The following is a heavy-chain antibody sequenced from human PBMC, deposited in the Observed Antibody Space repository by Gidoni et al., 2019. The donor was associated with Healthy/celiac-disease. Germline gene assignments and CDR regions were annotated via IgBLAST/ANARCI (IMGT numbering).Heavy chain of an antibody. J-gene: IGHJ4*02. V-gene: IGHV3-30*18. CDR2: ISYDGSNK. D-gene: IGHD6-19*01. CDR3: AKELVDTIAVAPDY. CDR1: GFTFSSYG. Sequence: QVQLVESGGGVVKPVRSLRLSCAASGFTFSSYGMHWVRQAPGKGLEGVAVISYDGSNKYYADSVKGRFTISRDNSKNTLYLQMNSLRAEDTAVYYCAKELVDTIAVAPDYWGQGTLVTVSS.